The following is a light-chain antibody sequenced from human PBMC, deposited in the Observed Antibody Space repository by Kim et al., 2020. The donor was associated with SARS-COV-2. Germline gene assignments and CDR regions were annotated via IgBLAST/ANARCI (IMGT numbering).Light chain of an antibody. CDR1: NSNIVNNY. CDR2: DNN. J-gene: IGLJ3*02. V-gene: IGLV1-51*01. CDR3: GTCDSSLSARV. Sequence: QSVLTQPPSVSAAPGQRVTISCSGNNSNIVNNYVSWYQQLPGTAPKLLIYDNNKRPSGIPDRFSGSKSGTSATLGITGLQTGDEADYYCGTCDSSLSARVFGGGTQLTVL.